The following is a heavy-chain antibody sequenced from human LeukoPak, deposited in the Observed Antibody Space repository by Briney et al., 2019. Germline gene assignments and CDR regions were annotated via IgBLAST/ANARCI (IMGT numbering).Heavy chain of an antibody. Sequence: SETLSLTCTVSGYSISSGYYWGCIRQPPGKGLEWIGTIYHSGSTYYNPSLKSRVTISVDTSKNQFSLKLRSVTAADTAVYYCARHVNSNGSPSDYWGQGALVTVSS. J-gene: IGHJ4*02. CDR2: IYHSGST. V-gene: IGHV4-38-2*02. D-gene: IGHD1-26*01. CDR1: GYSISSGYY. CDR3: ARHVNSNGSPSDY.